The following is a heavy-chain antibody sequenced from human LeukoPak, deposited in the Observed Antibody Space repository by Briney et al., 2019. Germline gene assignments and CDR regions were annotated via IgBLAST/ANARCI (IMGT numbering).Heavy chain of an antibody. CDR1: GGSFSGYY. CDR3: AWGGLLEYFDY. Sequence: SETLSLTCAVYGGSFSGYYWSWIRQPPGKGLEWIGEINHSGSTNYNPSLKSRVTISVDTSKNQFSLKLSSVTAADTAVYYCAWGGLLEYFDYWGQGTLVTVSS. D-gene: IGHD1-1*01. CDR2: INHSGST. V-gene: IGHV4-34*01. J-gene: IGHJ4*02.